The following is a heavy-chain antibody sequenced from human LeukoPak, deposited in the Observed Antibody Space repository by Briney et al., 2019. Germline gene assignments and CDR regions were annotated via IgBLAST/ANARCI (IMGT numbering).Heavy chain of an antibody. J-gene: IGHJ1*01. Sequence: SETLSLTCAVTGGSISNNWWTWVRQPPGKGLEWIGEISQSARTNYNPSLKSRVTVSIDKSRNQFSLKMNSVTAADTAVYYCAGVRLGSSGFSEYFEHWGQGTLVTVSS. CDR2: ISQSART. V-gene: IGHV4-4*02. CDR1: GGSISNNW. CDR3: AGVRLGSSGFSEYFEH. D-gene: IGHD3-22*01.